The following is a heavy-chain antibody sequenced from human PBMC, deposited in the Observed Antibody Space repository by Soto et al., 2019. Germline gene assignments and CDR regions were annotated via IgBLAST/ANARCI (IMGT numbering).Heavy chain of an antibody. J-gene: IGHJ4*02. V-gene: IGHV2-5*02. CDR1: GFSLSTYGVG. CDR3: AHGKWNFGAINRWYHFDS. CDR2: IYWDDDK. Sequence: QVTLKESGPTLVKPTQTLTLTCTFSGFSLSTYGVGVGWIRQPPGKALEWLGIIYWDDDKRFSPSLKRRLTITRYISKNQVVLIMTNMDPVDTATYYCAHGKWNFGAINRWYHFDSWGQGTLVTVSS. D-gene: IGHD3-3*01.